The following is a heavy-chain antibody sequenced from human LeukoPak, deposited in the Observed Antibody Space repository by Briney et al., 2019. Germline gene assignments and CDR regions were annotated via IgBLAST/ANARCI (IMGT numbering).Heavy chain of an antibody. CDR1: GFTFHNYA. V-gene: IGHV3-43*02. Sequence: GGSLRLSCAASGFTFHNYAIHWVRQAPGKGLEWVSLTSGDGITTYFADSVKGRFTISRDNAKNSLYLQMNSLTDEDTAVYYCARNPAGIGDYWGQGTLVTVSS. J-gene: IGHJ4*02. D-gene: IGHD1-26*01. CDR3: ARNPAGIGDY. CDR2: TSGDGITT.